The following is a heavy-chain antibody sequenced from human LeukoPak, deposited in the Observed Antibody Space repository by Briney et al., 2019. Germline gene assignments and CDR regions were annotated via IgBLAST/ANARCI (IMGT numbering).Heavy chain of an antibody. Sequence: PGGSLRLSCAASGFTFTSFWMHWVRQAPGKGLVWVSRINSDGSSTSYADSVKGRFTISRDNAKNTLYLQMNSLRAEDTAVYYCARVGWSMVRGVITAHRYAFDIWGQGTMVTVSS. CDR2: INSDGSST. V-gene: IGHV3-74*01. CDR1: GFTFTSFW. D-gene: IGHD3-10*01. J-gene: IGHJ3*02. CDR3: ARVGWSMVRGVITAHRYAFDI.